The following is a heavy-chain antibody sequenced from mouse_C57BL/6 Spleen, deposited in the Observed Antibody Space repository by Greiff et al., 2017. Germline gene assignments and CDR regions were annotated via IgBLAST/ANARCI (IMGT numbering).Heavy chain of an antibody. V-gene: IGHV1-64*01. J-gene: IGHJ2*01. CDR1: GYTFTSYW. CDR3: AISDYYGSSYYFDY. Sequence: QVQLQQPGAELVKPGASVKLSCKASGYTFTSYWMHWVKQRPGQGLEWIGMIHPNSGSTNYNEKFKSKATLPVDKSSSTAYMQLISLISEDSAVYYCAISDYYGSSYYFDYWGQGTTLTVSS. D-gene: IGHD1-1*01. CDR2: IHPNSGST.